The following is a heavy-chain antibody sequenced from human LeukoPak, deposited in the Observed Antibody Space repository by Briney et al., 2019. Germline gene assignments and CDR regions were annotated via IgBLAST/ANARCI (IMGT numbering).Heavy chain of an antibody. D-gene: IGHD1-26*01. CDR3: ARDRWFGVGASLFDY. CDR2: ISAYNGNT. CDR1: GYTFTSYG. V-gene: IGHV1-18*01. J-gene: IGHJ4*02. Sequence: ASVKVSCKASGYTFTSYGISWVRQAPGQGLEWMGWISAYNGNTNYAQKLQGRVTMTTDTSTSTAYMELRSLRSDDTAVYYCARDRWFGVGASLFDYWGQGTLVTVSS.